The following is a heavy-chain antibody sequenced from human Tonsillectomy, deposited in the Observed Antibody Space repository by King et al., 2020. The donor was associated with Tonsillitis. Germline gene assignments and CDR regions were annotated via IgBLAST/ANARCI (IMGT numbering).Heavy chain of an antibody. CDR1: GFTFDDYG. J-gene: IGHJ6*02. CDR2: VNWSGGST. Sequence: VQLVESGGGVVRPGGSLRLSCAASGFTFDDYGMSWVRQAPGKGLEWCSGVNWSGGSTGYADSVKGRFTISRDNANNFLYLQMNSLRADDTALYHCARGFLLYYETLTDYGMDVWGQGTTVTVSS. D-gene: IGHD3-9*01. V-gene: IGHV3-20*01. CDR3: ARGFLLYYETLTDYGMDV.